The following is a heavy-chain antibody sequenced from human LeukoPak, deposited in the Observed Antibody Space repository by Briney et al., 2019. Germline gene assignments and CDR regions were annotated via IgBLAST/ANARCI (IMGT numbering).Heavy chain of an antibody. J-gene: IGHJ4*02. Sequence: GSSVNVSCKASGGTFSSYAISWVRQAPGQGLEWMGRIIPILGIANYAQKFQGRVTITADKSTSTAYMELSSLRSEDTAVYYCARDGEGTVTFYFDYWGQGTLVTVSS. D-gene: IGHD4-17*01. CDR3: ARDGEGTVTFYFDY. CDR2: IIPILGIA. CDR1: GGTFSSYA. V-gene: IGHV1-69*04.